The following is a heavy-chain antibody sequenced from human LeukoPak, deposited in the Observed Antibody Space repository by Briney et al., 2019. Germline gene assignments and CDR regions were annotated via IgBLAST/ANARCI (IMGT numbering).Heavy chain of an antibody. CDR2: IKYDGSEK. CDR1: GFTLNNYA. V-gene: IGHV3-7*01. J-gene: IGHJ3*02. D-gene: IGHD4-23*01. Sequence: GGSLILSCAVSGFTLNNYAMTWVRQAPGKGPEWVANIKYDGSEKYYVDSVKGRFTISRDNAKNSLYLQMNSLRAEDTAVYYCARDDGGALDVFDIWGQGTMVTVSS. CDR3: ARDDGGALDVFDI.